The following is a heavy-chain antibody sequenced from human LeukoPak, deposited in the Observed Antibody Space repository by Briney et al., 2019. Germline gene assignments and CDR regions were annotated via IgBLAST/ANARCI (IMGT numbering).Heavy chain of an antibody. CDR1: GYTFTSYD. Sequence: ASVKVSCKASGYTFTSYDLNWVRQATGQGLECMGWMNPNCGNTGYAQKFQGRVTMTRNTSISTAYMELSSLRSEDTAVYYCARGRTVRKAAAAYPLGYWGQGTLVTVSS. V-gene: IGHV1-8*01. CDR2: MNPNCGNT. J-gene: IGHJ4*02. D-gene: IGHD6-13*01. CDR3: ARGRTVRKAAAAYPLGY.